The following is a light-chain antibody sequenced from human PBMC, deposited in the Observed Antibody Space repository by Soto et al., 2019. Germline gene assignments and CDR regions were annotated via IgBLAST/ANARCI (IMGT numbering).Light chain of an antibody. CDR1: QSVSSN. J-gene: IGKJ4*01. Sequence: EIVMTQSPATLSVSPGERATRCCRASQSVSSNLAWYQQKPGQAPRLLIYDASNRATGIPARFSGSGSGTDFTLTISSLEPEDFAVYYCQQRSNWPPTFGGGTKVDI. CDR3: QQRSNWPPT. V-gene: IGKV3-11*01. CDR2: DAS.